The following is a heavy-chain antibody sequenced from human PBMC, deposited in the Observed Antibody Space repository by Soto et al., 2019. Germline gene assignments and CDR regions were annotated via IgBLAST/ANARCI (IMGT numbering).Heavy chain of an antibody. V-gene: IGHV2-5*02. Sequence: QITLKESGPTLVKPTQTLTLTCTFSGFSLSTSGVGVGWIRQPPGKALEWLALIYWDDDKRYSPYLKSRLTITKDTSKNQVVLTMTNMDPVDTATYYCAHSPYYYDSSGYCWFDPWGQGTLVTVSS. CDR2: IYWDDDK. CDR1: GFSLSTSGVG. CDR3: AHSPYYYDSSGYCWFDP. J-gene: IGHJ5*02. D-gene: IGHD3-22*01.